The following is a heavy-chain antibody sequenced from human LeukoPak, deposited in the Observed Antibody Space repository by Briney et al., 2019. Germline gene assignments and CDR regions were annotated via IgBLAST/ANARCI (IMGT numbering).Heavy chain of an antibody. J-gene: IGHJ4*02. Sequence: SGESLKISCQGSGYIFTSYWIGWVRQMRGKGLEWMGIIYPGDSDTRYSPSFQGQVTISADKSISTAYLQWSSLKASDTAMYYCARLAAGIFYFDYWGQGTLVTVSS. CDR1: GYIFTSYW. D-gene: IGHD6-13*01. CDR2: IYPGDSDT. V-gene: IGHV5-51*01. CDR3: ARLAAGIFYFDY.